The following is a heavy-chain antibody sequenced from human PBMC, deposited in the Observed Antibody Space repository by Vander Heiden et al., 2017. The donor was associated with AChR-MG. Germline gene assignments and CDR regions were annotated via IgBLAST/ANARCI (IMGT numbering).Heavy chain of an antibody. D-gene: IGHD6-13*01. V-gene: IGHV3-23*01. CDR2: ISGSGGST. CDR1: GFTFSSYA. Sequence: EVQLLESGGGLVQPGGSLRLSCAASGFTFSSYAMSWVRQAPGKGLEWVSAISGSGGSTYYADSGKGRFTISRDNSKNTLYMQMNRLRAEDTAVYYCAYALGEESSSWYGDYWGQGTLVTVSS. J-gene: IGHJ4*02. CDR3: AYALGEESSSWYGDY.